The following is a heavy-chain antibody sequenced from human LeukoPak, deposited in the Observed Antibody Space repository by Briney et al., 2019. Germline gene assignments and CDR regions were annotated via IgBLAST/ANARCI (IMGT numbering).Heavy chain of an antibody. J-gene: IGHJ6*02. CDR2: INHSGST. V-gene: IGHV4-34*01. CDR3: ARAMGSSWYGYYGMDV. CDR1: GGSFSGYY. Sequence: KTSETLSLTCAVYGGSFSGYYWSWIRQPPGKGLEWIGEINHSGSTNYNPSLKSRVTISVDTSKNQFSLKLSSVTAADTAVYYCARAMGSSWYGYYGMDVWGQGTTVTVSS. D-gene: IGHD6-13*01.